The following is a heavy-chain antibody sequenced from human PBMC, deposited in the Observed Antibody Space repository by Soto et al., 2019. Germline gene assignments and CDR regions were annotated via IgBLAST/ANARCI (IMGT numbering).Heavy chain of an antibody. D-gene: IGHD6-13*01. CDR1: GFTFSSYS. CDR2: ISSSSSYI. CDR3: ARDERIAAAGHYYYGMDV. V-gene: IGHV3-21*01. J-gene: IGHJ6*02. Sequence: GGSLRLSCAASGFTFSSYSMNWVRQAPGKGLEWVSSISSSSSYIYYADSVKGRFTISRDNAKNSLYLQMNSLRAEDTAVYYCARDERIAAAGHYYYGMDVWGQGTTVTVS.